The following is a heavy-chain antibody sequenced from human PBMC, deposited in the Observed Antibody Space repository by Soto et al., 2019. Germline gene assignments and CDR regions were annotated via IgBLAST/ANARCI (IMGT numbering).Heavy chain of an antibody. CDR2: IKSKTDGGTT. J-gene: IGHJ3*02. V-gene: IGHV3-15*01. CDR3: TTRITMIVVGTTYAFDI. Sequence: PGGSLRLSCAASGFTFSNAWMSWVRQAPGKGLEWVGRIKSKTDGGTTDYAAPVKGRFTISRDDSKNTLYLQMNSLKTEDTAVYYCTTRITMIVVGTTYAFDIWGQGTMVTVS. D-gene: IGHD3-22*01. CDR1: GFTFSNAW.